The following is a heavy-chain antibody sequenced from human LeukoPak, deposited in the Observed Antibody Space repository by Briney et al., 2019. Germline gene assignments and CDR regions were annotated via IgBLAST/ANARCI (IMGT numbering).Heavy chain of an antibody. CDR3: ASWFGENDALDI. V-gene: IGHV1-46*01. CDR1: GYTFTSQY. D-gene: IGHD3-10*01. J-gene: IGHJ3*02. CDR2: INPSGGST. Sequence: ASVKVSCRASGYTFTSQYVHWVRQAPGRGLEWMGIINPSGGSTRYAQKFQGRVTMTRDTSTSTVYMELKRLRSEDTAVYYCASWFGENDALDIWGQGTMVTVSS.